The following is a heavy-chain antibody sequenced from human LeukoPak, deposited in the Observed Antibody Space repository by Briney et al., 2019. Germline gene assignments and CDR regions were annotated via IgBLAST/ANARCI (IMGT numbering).Heavy chain of an antibody. Sequence: SETLSLTCAVYGGSFSGYYWSWIRQPPGKGLEWIGEINHSGSTNYNPSLKSRVTISLDTSKNQLSLKVSSVTAADTAVYFCARHTYGGKASFDYWGQGTLVTVSS. J-gene: IGHJ4*02. V-gene: IGHV4-34*01. CDR2: INHSGST. CDR3: ARHTYGGKASFDY. CDR1: GGSFSGYY. D-gene: IGHD4-23*01.